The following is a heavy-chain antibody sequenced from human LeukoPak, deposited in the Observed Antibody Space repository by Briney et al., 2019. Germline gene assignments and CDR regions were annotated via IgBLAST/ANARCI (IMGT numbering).Heavy chain of an antibody. V-gene: IGHV3-21*06. CDR1: GFTFSSYG. Sequence: PGGSLRLSCAASGFTFSSYGMHWVRQTPGKGLEWVSIISSSSDDIHYADSVKGRFTISRDNAKNSLYLQMNSLRAEDTAVYYCARGETSDTRHLDYWGQGTLVTVSS. J-gene: IGHJ4*02. CDR2: ISSSSDDI. CDR3: ARGETSDTRHLDY. D-gene: IGHD1-1*01.